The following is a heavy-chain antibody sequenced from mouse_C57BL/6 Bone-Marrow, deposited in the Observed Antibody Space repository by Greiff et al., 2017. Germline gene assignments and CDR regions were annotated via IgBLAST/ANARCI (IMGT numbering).Heavy chain of an antibody. D-gene: IGHD1-1*01. CDR3: ALFITTVVAKGFFDY. Sequence: VQLQQSGPVLVKPGASVKMSCKASGYTFTDYYMNWVKQSHGKSLEWIGVINPYNGGTSYNQKFKGKATLTVDKSSSTAYMELNSLTSEDSAVYYCALFITTVVAKGFFDYWGQGTTLTVSS. J-gene: IGHJ2*01. CDR1: GYTFTDYY. V-gene: IGHV1-19*01. CDR2: INPYNGGT.